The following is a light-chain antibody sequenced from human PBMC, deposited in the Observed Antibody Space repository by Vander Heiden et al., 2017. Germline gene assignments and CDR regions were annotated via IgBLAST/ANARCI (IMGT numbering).Light chain of an antibody. CDR2: AAS. J-gene: IGKJ4*01. CDR1: QGISSY. V-gene: IGKV1-8*01. CDR3: QQYYSYLLT. Sequence: AIRMTQSPSPFSASTGDRVTITCRASQGISSYLAWYQQKPGKAPKLLIYAASTLQSGVPSRFSGSGSGTDFTLTISCLQSEDFATYYCQQYYSYLLTFGGGTKVEIK.